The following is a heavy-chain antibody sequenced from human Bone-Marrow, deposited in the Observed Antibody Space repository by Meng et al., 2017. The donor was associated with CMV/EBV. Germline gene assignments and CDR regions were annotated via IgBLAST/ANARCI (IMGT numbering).Heavy chain of an antibody. CDR3: ARAGTWRALDAFDI. CDR2: IYYSGST. Sequence: SETLSLTCTVSGGSISSYYWSWIRQPPGKGLEWIGYIYYSGSTNYNPSLKSRVTISVDTSKNQFSLKLSSVTAADTAVYYCARAGTWRALDAFDIWGQGKRVTGSS. V-gene: IGHV4-59*01. CDR1: GGSISSYY. J-gene: IGHJ3*02. D-gene: IGHD6-19*01.